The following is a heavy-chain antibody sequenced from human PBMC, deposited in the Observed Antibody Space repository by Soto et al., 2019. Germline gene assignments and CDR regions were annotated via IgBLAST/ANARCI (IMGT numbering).Heavy chain of an antibody. D-gene: IGHD6-25*01. CDR1: GFTFSSYA. Sequence: GGSLRLSCAASGFTFSSYAMSWVRQAPGKGLEWVSAISGSGGSTYYADSVKGRFTISRDNSKNTLYLQMNSLRAEDTAVYYCAKARYSSGVVRFGPIDYWGQGTLVTVSS. V-gene: IGHV3-23*01. CDR2: ISGSGGST. CDR3: AKARYSSGVVRFGPIDY. J-gene: IGHJ4*02.